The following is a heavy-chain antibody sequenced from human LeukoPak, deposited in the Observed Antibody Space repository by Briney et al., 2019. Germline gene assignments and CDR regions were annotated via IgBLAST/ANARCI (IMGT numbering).Heavy chain of an antibody. V-gene: IGHV3-21*01. D-gene: IGHD6-13*01. J-gene: IGHJ6*02. CDR1: GCTFSSYS. Sequence: GGSLRLSCAASGCTFSSYSMNWVRQAPGKGLEWVSSIRSSSSYIYYADSVKGRFTISRDNDKNSLYLQMNSLRAEDTAVYYCARDSSSWYTYYYYGMDVWGQGTTVTVPS. CDR3: ARDSSSWYTYYYYGMDV. CDR2: IRSSSSYI.